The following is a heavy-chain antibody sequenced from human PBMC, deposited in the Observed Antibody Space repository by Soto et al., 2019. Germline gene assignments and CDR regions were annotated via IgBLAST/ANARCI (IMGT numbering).Heavy chain of an antibody. V-gene: IGHV4-39*02. J-gene: IGHJ4*02. D-gene: IGHD6-19*01. Sequence: QLQLQESGPGLVKPSETLSLTCTVSGGSISSSSYYWGWIRQPPGKGLEWIGSIYYSGSTYYNPSLKSRVTISVDTSKKHFSLKLSSVTAADTALYYCARRRKSGIAVAGRYFDYWGQGTLVTVSS. CDR2: IYYSGST. CDR3: ARRRKSGIAVAGRYFDY. CDR1: GGSISSSSYY.